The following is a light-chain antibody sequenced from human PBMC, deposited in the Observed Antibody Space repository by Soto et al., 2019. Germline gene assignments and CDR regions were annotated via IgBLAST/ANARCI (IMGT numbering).Light chain of an antibody. CDR2: AAS. CDR1: QSISSY. V-gene: IGKV1-39*01. Sequence: DIQMTQSPSSLSASVGDRVTITCRASQSISSYLNWYQQKPVKAPKLLIYAASSLQSGVTSRFSGSGSGTDFTLTISSLQPEDFATYYCQQSYSTPPSFGQGTKLEIK. CDR3: QQSYSTPPS. J-gene: IGKJ2*01.